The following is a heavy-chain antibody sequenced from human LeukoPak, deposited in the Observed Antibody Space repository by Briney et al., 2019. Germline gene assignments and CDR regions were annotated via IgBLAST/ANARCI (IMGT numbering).Heavy chain of an antibody. CDR3: ARQGRRYGSGSYYMT. D-gene: IGHD3-10*01. CDR1: GGSISSGDYY. CDR2: IYYSGST. J-gene: IGHJ5*02. Sequence: SETLSLTCTVSGGSISSGDYYWSWIRQPPGKGLEWIGYIYYSGSTYYNPSLKSRVTISVDTSKNQFSLKLSSVTAADTAVYYCARQGRRYGSGSYYMTWGQGTLVTVSS. V-gene: IGHV4-30-4*01.